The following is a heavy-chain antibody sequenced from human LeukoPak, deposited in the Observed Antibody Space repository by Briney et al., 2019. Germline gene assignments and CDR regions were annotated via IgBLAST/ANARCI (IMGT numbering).Heavy chain of an antibody. CDR2: INRDGSST. CDR3: AREMVVNPY. Sequence: PGGSLRLSCAASGFTFSSNWMHWVRQAPGKGLAWVSRINRDGSSTSYADSVKGRFTISRDNAKNPLYLKMNSLRAEDTAVYYCAREMVVNPYWGQGTLVTVSS. J-gene: IGHJ4*02. V-gene: IGHV3-74*01. D-gene: IGHD2-15*01. CDR1: GFTFSSNW.